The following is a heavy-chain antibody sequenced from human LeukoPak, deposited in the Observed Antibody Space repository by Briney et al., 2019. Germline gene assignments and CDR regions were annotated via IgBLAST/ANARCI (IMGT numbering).Heavy chain of an antibody. Sequence: GSLRLSCVASGSTLSSYCMDWVRQAPGKGLEWVSSISSTSDYMYYAGSVKGRFIISRDNAKNSLYLQMNSLGAEDTAIYYCARGVAVSGSWYWFDPWGQGNLVTVSS. CDR3: ARGVAVSGSWYWFDP. CDR1: GSTLSSYC. V-gene: IGHV3-21*01. CDR2: ISSTSDYM. D-gene: IGHD6-13*01. J-gene: IGHJ5*02.